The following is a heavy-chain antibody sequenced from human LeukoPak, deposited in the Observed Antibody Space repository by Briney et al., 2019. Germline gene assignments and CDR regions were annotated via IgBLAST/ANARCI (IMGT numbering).Heavy chain of an antibody. CDR2: IIPTFGTA. D-gene: IGHD6-19*01. J-gene: IGHJ5*02. Sequence: SVKVSCKASGCTFSSYAISWVRQAPGQGLDWMGGIIPTFGTANYAQKFQGRVTITADESTSTAYMELSRLRSEDTAVYYCARDVGIAVAGRNWFDPWGQGTLVTVSS. V-gene: IGHV1-69*01. CDR1: GCTFSSYA. CDR3: ARDVGIAVAGRNWFDP.